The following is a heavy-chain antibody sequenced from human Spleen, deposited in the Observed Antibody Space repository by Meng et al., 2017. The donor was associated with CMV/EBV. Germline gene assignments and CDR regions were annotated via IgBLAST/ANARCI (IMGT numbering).Heavy chain of an antibody. CDR3: ARDQRGGGDY. J-gene: IGHJ4*02. D-gene: IGHD3-16*01. V-gene: IGHV1-2*02. Sequence: ASVKVSCKAAGYDLNDHYIHWVRQAPGQGLESMGWMNPNTGAAKYAQKFQGRVTMTRDTSISTAFMELSRLRSDDTAIYYCARDQRGGGDYWGQGTLVTVSS. CDR1: GYDLNDHY. CDR2: MNPNTGAA.